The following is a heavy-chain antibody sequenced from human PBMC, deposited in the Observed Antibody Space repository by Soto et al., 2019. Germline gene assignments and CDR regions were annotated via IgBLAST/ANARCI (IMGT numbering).Heavy chain of an antibody. J-gene: IGHJ4*02. V-gene: IGHV3-23*01. Sequence: EVQLLESGGGLVQPGGSLRLSCAASGFTCSSYAMSWVRQAPGKGLEWVSAISGSGGSTYYADSVKGRFTISRDNSKNTLYLQMNSLRAEDTAVYYCARGHSGSYSPFDSWGQGTLVTVSS. CDR1: GFTCSSYA. CDR3: ARGHSGSYSPFDS. D-gene: IGHD1-26*01. CDR2: ISGSGGST.